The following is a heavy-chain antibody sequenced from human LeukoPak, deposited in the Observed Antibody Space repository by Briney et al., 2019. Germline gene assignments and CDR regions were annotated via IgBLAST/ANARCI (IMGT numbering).Heavy chain of an antibody. Sequence: ASVKVSCKASGYTFTNYYMHWVRQAPGQGLEWMGIINPSGGSTSYAQKFQGRVTMTRDMSTSTVYMELSSLRSEDTAVYYCARSPHRRTYDRDNWFDPWGQGTLVTVSS. CDR1: GYTFTNYY. CDR3: ARSPHRRTYDRDNWFDP. V-gene: IGHV1-46*01. J-gene: IGHJ5*02. D-gene: IGHD3-3*01. CDR2: INPSGGST.